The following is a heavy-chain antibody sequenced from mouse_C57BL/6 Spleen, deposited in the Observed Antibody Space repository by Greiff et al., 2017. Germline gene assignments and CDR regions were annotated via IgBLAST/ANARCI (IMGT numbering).Heavy chain of an antibody. CDR3: ARSGTYYSTPACFAD. CDR2: IYPRSGNT. Sequence: VKLVESGAELARPGASVKLSCKASGYTFTSYGISWVKQRTGQGLEWIGEIYPRSGNTNYNEKFKGKATLTADKSSSTAYMELRSLTSEDSAVSFCARSGTYYSTPACFADWGQGTMVTVSA. V-gene: IGHV1-81*01. CDR1: GYTFTSYG. D-gene: IGHD2-5*01. J-gene: IGHJ3*01.